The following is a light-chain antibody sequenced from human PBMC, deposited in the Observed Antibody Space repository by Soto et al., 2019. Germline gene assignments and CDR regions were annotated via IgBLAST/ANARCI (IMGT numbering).Light chain of an antibody. J-gene: IGLJ1*01. Sequence: QSVLTQPASVSGFPGQSITISCTGTSSDVGGYNFVSWYQQHPGKAPKLMIYDVSNRPSGVSNRFSGSKSGNTASLTISGIQAEDEADYYCSSYTSSTTDVFGTGTKLTVL. V-gene: IGLV2-14*01. CDR3: SSYTSSTTDV. CDR2: DVS. CDR1: SSDVGGYNF.